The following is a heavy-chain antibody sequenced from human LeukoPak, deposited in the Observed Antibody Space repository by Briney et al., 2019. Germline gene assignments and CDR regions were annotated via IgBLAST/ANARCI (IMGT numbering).Heavy chain of an antibody. CDR3: GLGIRHGVWGSYPTDY. Sequence: GASVKVSCKASGGTFSSYAISWVRQAPGQGLEWMGGIIPIFGTANYAQKFQGRVTITADESTSTAYMELSSLRSEDTAVYYCGLGIRHGVWGSYPTDYWGQGTLVTVSS. CDR1: GGTFSSYA. J-gene: IGHJ4*02. CDR2: IIPIFGTA. D-gene: IGHD3-16*02. V-gene: IGHV1-69*13.